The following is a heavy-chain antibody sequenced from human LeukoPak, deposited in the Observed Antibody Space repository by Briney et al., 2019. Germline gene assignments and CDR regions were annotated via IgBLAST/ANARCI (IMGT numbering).Heavy chain of an antibody. CDR3: AKRAVAGTLHYFDY. CDR2: ISYDGSNK. J-gene: IGHJ4*02. D-gene: IGHD6-19*01. CDR1: GFTFSSYG. V-gene: IGHV3-30*18. Sequence: GRSLRLSCAASGFTFSSYGMHWVRQAAGKGLEWVAVISYDGSNKYYADSVKGRFTISRDNSKNTLYLQMNSLRAEDTAVYYCAKRAVAGTLHYFDYWGQGTLVTVSS.